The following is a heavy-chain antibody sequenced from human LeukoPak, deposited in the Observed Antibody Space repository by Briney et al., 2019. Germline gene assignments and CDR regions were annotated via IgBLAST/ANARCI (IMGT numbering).Heavy chain of an antibody. D-gene: IGHD6-19*01. V-gene: IGHV3-23*01. CDR1: GFIFTDYG. CDR2: ISGSGGTT. Sequence: GGSLRLSCAASGFIFTDYGMHWVRQAPGKGLEWVSAISGSGGTTYYADSVKGRFTIFRDNSKNTLYLQMNTLRAEDTAVYYCAKGETVAGEFQHWGQGTLVTVSS. J-gene: IGHJ1*01. CDR3: AKGETVAGEFQH.